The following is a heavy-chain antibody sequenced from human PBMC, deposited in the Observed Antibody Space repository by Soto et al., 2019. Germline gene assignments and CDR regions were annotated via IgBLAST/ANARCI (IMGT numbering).Heavy chain of an antibody. D-gene: IGHD3-22*01. CDR1: GGTFSSYA. J-gene: IGHJ4*02. Sequence: QVQLVQSGAEVTKPGSSVKVSCKASGGTFSSYAISWVRQAPGQGLEWMGGIIPIFGTANYAQKFQGRVTITEDESTRTANMELSSLRSEDTAVYYCARGARYYYDSSGYWYWGQGTLVTVSS. CDR3: ARGARYYYDSSGYWY. V-gene: IGHV1-69*01. CDR2: IIPIFGTA.